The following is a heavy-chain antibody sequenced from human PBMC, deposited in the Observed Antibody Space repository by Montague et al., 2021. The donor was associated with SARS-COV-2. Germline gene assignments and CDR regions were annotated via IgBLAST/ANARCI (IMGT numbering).Heavy chain of an antibody. CDR3: VRADRRDPDTYHHYYYKGMDL. D-gene: IGHD3-16*01. Sequence: SETLSLTCTVSGDSISTSYWAWIRQPPGKGLEWIGYVYYSERSSYNSSLKSRVTISVDTSKNQVSLNLRSVTAADTAVYFCVRADRRDPDTYHHYYYKGMDLWGQGTTVTVSS. V-gene: IGHV4-59*01. J-gene: IGHJ6*02. CDR1: GDSISTSY. CDR2: VYYSERS.